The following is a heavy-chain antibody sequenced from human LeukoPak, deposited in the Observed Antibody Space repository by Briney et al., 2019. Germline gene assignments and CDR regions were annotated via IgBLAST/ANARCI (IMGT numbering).Heavy chain of an antibody. D-gene: IGHD6-13*01. J-gene: IGHJ4*02. CDR3: ARDNSAAAAGHFDY. CDR2: IIPIFGTA. Sequence: SVKVSCKAPGGTFSSYAISWVRQAPGQGLEWMGRIIPIFGTANYAQKFQGRVTITTDESTSTAYMELSSLRSEDTAVYYCARDNSAAAAGHFDYWGQGTLVTVSS. V-gene: IGHV1-69*05. CDR1: GGTFSSYA.